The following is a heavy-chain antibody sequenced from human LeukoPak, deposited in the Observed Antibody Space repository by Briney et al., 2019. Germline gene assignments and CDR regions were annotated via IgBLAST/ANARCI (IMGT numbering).Heavy chain of an antibody. V-gene: IGHV3-30*18. Sequence: PGRSLRLSCAASGFIFSSYGMHGVRQAPGKGLEWVAVISYVGSDKYYTDSVRGRFTISRENSKTTLYLQMNSLRTEDTAVYYCAKGGQMGTIRRYFDYLGQGTLVTVSS. D-gene: IGHD5-24*01. CDR1: GFIFSSYG. CDR2: ISYVGSDK. CDR3: AKGGQMGTIRRYFDY. J-gene: IGHJ4*02.